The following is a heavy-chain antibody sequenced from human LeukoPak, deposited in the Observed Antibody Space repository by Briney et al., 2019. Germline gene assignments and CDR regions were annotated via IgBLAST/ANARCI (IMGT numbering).Heavy chain of an antibody. Sequence: GGSLRLSCAASGFTFSIYSMNWVRQAPGKGLEWLSYITSDSNTIYYADSVKGRFAISRDNAKNSLYLRMNSLRAEDTAIYYCAKGLAVAGRGYFDYWGQGTLVTVSS. J-gene: IGHJ4*02. CDR2: ITSDSNTI. CDR3: AKGLAVAGRGYFDY. CDR1: GFTFSIYS. V-gene: IGHV3-48*01. D-gene: IGHD6-19*01.